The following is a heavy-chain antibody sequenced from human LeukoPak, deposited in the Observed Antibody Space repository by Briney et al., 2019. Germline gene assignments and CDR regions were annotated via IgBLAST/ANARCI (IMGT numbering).Heavy chain of an antibody. V-gene: IGHV1-18*01. CDR1: GYTFTNHG. D-gene: IGHD2-2*01. CDR3: ARDEGYCTITTCYRNWFDP. CDR2: ISTYYGNT. Sequence: ASVKVSCKASGYTFTNHGISWVRQAPGQGLEWMGWISTYYGNTNYAQKLQGRVTMTTDTSTSTAFMELRSPRSDDKAVYYCARDEGYCTITTCYRNWFDPWGQGTLVTVSS. J-gene: IGHJ5*02.